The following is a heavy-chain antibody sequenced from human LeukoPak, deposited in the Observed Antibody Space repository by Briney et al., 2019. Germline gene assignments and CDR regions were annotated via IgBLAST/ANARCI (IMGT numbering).Heavy chain of an antibody. CDR1: GFTFSSYS. Sequence: PGESLKISCAASGFTFSSYSMNWVRQAPGKGLEWVSSISSSSSYIYYADSVKGRFTISRDNAKNSLYLQMNSLRAEDTAVYYCARIAVAYDAFDIWGQGTMVTVSS. CDR3: ARIAVAYDAFDI. J-gene: IGHJ3*02. V-gene: IGHV3-21*01. D-gene: IGHD6-19*01. CDR2: ISSSSSYI.